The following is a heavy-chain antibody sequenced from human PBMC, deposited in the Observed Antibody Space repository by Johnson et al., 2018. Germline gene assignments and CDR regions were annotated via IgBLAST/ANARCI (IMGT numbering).Heavy chain of an antibody. Sequence: QVQLVESGGGVVQPGRSLRLSCAASGFTFSSYGMHWVRQAPGKGLEWVAVISYDGSNKYYADSVKGRFTISRDNSKNTLYLQMNSLRAEDTAVYYCAKGPVKWALLHFGDVQHWGQGTLVTVSS. V-gene: IGHV3-30*18. CDR3: AKGPVKWALLHFGDVQH. CDR2: ISYDGSNK. J-gene: IGHJ1*01. CDR1: GFTFSSYG. D-gene: IGHD1-26*01.